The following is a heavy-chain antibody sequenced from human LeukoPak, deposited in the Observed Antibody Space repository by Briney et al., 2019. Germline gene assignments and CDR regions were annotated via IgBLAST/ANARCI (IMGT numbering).Heavy chain of an antibody. CDR1: GESFSGYY. J-gene: IGHJ3*02. D-gene: IGHD4-17*01. CDR3: ASDDYGDLVNAFDI. CDR2: INHSGGT. V-gene: IGHV4-34*01. Sequence: KSSETLSLTCAVYGESFSGYYWSWIRQPPGKGLEWIGEINHSGGTNYNPSLKSRVTISLDTSKNHFSLKLTSVTAADTAVYYCASDDYGDLVNAFDIWGQGTMVTVSS.